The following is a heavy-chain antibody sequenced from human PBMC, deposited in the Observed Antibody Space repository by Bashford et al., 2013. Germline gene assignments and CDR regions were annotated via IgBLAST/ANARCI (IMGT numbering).Heavy chain of an antibody. CDR3: VRWRRKLDPYYFDY. J-gene: IGHJ4*02. V-gene: IGHV5-51*03. D-gene: IGHD3-3*01. CDR2: IDPDDSDT. CDR1: GYRFTNYW. Sequence: GRSLKISCKGSGYRFTNYWIGWVRQMPGKDLEWMGIIDPDDSDTRYSPSFQGQVTISADKSISTAYLQWNSLKASDTAMYYCVRWRRKLDPYYFDYWGQGTLVTVSS.